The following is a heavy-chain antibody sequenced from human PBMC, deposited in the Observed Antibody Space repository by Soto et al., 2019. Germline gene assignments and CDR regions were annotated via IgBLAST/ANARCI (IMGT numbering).Heavy chain of an antibody. CDR1: GFTFGDVA. J-gene: IGHJ4*02. CDR3: TREGNTYYSDTPFDY. CDR2: IRSKAYGGTT. D-gene: IGHD3-22*01. V-gene: IGHV3-49*03. Sequence: LRLSCTPSGFTFGDVAMGWFRQAPGKGLEWVGFIRSKAYGGTTEYAASVKGRFTISRDDSTCIAYLQMNSLKTEDTAVYYCTREGNTYYSDTPFDYWGQGTLVTVSS.